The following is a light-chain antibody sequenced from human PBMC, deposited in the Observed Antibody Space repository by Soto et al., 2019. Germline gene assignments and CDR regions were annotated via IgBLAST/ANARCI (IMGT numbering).Light chain of an antibody. Sequence: EIVLTQSPGTLSLSPGERATLSCRASQRVSSAYLAWYQQKPGQAPRLLIYDVSSRATGIPYRFSGSGSGTDFTLTVSRLEPEDFAVYYCQQYGSSPETFGQGTKVDIK. CDR1: QRVSSAY. CDR3: QQYGSSPET. J-gene: IGKJ1*01. V-gene: IGKV3-20*01. CDR2: DVS.